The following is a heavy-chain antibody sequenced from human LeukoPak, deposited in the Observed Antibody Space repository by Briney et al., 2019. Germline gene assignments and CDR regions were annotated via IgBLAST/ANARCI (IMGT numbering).Heavy chain of an antibody. Sequence: SETLSLTCTVSGGSISSYYWSWIRQPPGKGLEWIGYIYYSGSTNYNPSLKSRVTISVDTSKNQFSLKLSSVTAADTAVYYCARTYGPGSYWDPYNWFDPWGQGTLVTVSS. CDR2: IYYSGST. CDR1: GGSISSYY. D-gene: IGHD3-10*01. CDR3: ARTYGPGSYWDPYNWFDP. V-gene: IGHV4-59*01. J-gene: IGHJ5*02.